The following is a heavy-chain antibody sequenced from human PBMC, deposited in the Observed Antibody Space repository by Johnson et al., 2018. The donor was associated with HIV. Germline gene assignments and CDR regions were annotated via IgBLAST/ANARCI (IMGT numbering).Heavy chain of an antibody. V-gene: IGHV3-30*02. CDR2: IRYDGSNK. CDR1: GFTFSSYA. D-gene: IGHD3-22*01. CDR3: AKDRALTYYYDSSGSDAFDI. J-gene: IGHJ3*02. Sequence: QVQVLESGGGLVQPGGSLRLSCAASGFTFSSYAMHWVRQAPGKGLEWVAFIRYDGSNKYYSDSVKGRFTISRDNSKNTLYLQMNSLRAEDTAVYYCAKDRALTYYYDSSGSDAFDIWGQGTMVTVSS.